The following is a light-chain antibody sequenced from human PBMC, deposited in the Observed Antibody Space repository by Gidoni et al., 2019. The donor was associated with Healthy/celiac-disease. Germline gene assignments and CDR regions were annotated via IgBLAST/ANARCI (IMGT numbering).Light chain of an antibody. V-gene: IGKV3-15*01. CDR1: QSVSSN. CDR3: QQYNNWPWT. J-gene: IGKJ1*01. Sequence: EIVMLQSPATLSVSPGERATLSCRASQSVSSNLAWYQQKPGQAPRRLIYGASTRATGIPARFSGSGSGTEFTLTISSLQSEDFAVYYCQQYNNWPWTFGQGTKVEIK. CDR2: GAS.